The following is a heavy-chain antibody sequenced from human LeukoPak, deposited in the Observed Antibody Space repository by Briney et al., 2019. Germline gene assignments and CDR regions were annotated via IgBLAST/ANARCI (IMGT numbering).Heavy chain of an antibody. V-gene: IGHV3-48*03. D-gene: IGHD3-3*01. CDR2: ISSSGSTI. J-gene: IGHJ4*02. CDR1: GFTFSSYE. Sequence: GGSLRLSCAASGFTFSSYEMNWVRQAPGKGLEWVSYISSSGSTIYYADSVKGRFTIFRDNAKNSLYLQMNSLRAEDTAVYYCARDLITIFGVATGGLDYWGQGTLVTVSS. CDR3: ARDLITIFGVATGGLDY.